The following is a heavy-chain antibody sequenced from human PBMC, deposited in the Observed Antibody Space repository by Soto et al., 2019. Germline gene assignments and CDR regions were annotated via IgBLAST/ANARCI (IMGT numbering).Heavy chain of an antibody. CDR3: TREMAGGYGSGNLDP. D-gene: IGHD3-10*01. J-gene: IGHJ5*02. CDR1: GFTFGDYA. Sequence: EVQLLESGGGLVQPGRSLRLSCTASGFTFGDYAMSWVRQAPGKGLEWVGFIRSKAYGGTTEYAASVKGRFTISRDDSKSIAYLQMNSLKTEDTAVYYCTREMAGGYGSGNLDPWGQGTLVTVSS. V-gene: IGHV3-49*04. CDR2: IRSKAYGGTT.